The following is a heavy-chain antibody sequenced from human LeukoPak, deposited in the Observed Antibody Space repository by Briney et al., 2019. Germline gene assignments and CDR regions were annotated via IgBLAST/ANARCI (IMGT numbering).Heavy chain of an antibody. CDR3: ARTDCGGDCYSSRGWFDP. Sequence: GASVKVSCKASGYTFTGYYMHRVRQAPGQGLEWMGWINPNSGGTNYAQKFQGRVTMTRDTSISTAYMELSRLRSDDTAVYYCARTDCGGDCYSSRGWFDPWGQGTLVTVSS. CDR1: GYTFTGYY. J-gene: IGHJ5*02. V-gene: IGHV1-2*02. D-gene: IGHD2-21*02. CDR2: INPNSGGT.